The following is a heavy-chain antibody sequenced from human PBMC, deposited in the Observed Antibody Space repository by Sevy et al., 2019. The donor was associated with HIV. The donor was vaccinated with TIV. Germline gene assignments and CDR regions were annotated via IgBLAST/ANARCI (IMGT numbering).Heavy chain of an antibody. D-gene: IGHD2-8*01. CDR2: ISSSGSSI. V-gene: IGHV3-48*03. Sequence: GGSLRLSCTASGFTFSSYDMNWVRQAPGKGLEWVSKISSSGSSIYYANSVKGRFTISRDNAKNSRNLQMNSLRAEDTAVYYCTRNGGAFDNGFDPWGQGTLVTVSS. CDR1: GFTFSSYD. J-gene: IGHJ5*02. CDR3: TRNGGAFDNGFDP.